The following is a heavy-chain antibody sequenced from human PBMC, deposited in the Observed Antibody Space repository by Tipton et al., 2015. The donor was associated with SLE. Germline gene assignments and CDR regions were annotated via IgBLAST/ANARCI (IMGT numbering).Heavy chain of an antibody. D-gene: IGHD6-6*01. CDR3: ARYRSSSDF. CDR1: GYTLSIYG. Sequence: QLVQSGAEVKKPGASVKVSCKASGYTLSIYGISWVPQGPGQGLEWMGWISPYNGNTNYAQKFQDRVTMTTDTSTSTAYMELRSLRSDDAAVYYCARYRSSSDFWSQGTLVTVSS. V-gene: IGHV1-18*01. J-gene: IGHJ4*02. CDR2: ISPYNGNT.